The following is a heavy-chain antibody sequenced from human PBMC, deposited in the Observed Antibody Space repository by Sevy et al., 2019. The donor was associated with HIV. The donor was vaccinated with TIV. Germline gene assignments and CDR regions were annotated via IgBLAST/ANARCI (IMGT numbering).Heavy chain of an antibody. J-gene: IGHJ4*02. CDR1: GYSFSSYG. D-gene: IGHD2-21*02. Sequence: ASVKVSCKSSGYSFSSYGITWVRQAPGLGLEWMGWISVYNGHRNYTQKFQGRVTMTTDTSTSTVYMDLRSLRSDDTAVYYCVREAYCGGDCPMYYDYWGQGTLVTVSS. CDR3: VREAYCGGDCPMYYDY. V-gene: IGHV1-18*01. CDR2: ISVYNGHR.